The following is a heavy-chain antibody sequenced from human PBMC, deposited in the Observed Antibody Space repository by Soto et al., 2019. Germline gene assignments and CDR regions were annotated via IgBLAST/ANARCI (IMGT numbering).Heavy chain of an antibody. Sequence: QVQLQESGPGLVRPSQTLSLTCTVSGGSISSGGYYWSWIRQHPGKGLEWIGYIYYSGSTYYNPSLKSRVTISVDTSKNQFSLKLSSVTAADTAVYYWSRGGRRSPAMDVWGQGTTVTVSS. CDR1: GGSISSGGYY. J-gene: IGHJ6*02. CDR2: IYYSGST. CDR3: SRGGRRSPAMDV. V-gene: IGHV4-31*03.